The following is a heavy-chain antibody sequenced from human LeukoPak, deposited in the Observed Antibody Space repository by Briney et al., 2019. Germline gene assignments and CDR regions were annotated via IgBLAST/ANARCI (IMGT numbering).Heavy chain of an antibody. V-gene: IGHV4-38-2*01. CDR1: GYSIGSGYF. CDR2: MSYDGST. D-gene: IGHD6-6*01. J-gene: IGHJ5*01. CDR3: ARASIAGVGNETPSFWFGS. Sequence: PSETLSLTCGVSGYSIGSGYFWAWIRQPPGKGLEWIGSMSYDGSTQYNPSLQSRVTISGDTSKNKFSLKLSSLTAADPAVYHCARASIAGVGNETPSFWFGSWGQGTLVTVSS.